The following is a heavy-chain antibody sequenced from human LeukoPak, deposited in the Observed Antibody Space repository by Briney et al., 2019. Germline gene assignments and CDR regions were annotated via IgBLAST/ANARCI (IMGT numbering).Heavy chain of an antibody. CDR2: ISGSGSST. J-gene: IGHJ4*02. V-gene: IGHV3-23*01. Sequence: GGSLRLSCAASGFTFSSYAMSWVRQAPGKGLEWVSAISGSGSSTYYADSVKGRFTLSRDNSKNTLYLQMNSLRAEDTAVYYCAKVPAGYCSGGTCYVDYWGQGTLVTVSS. D-gene: IGHD2-15*01. CDR1: GFTFSSYA. CDR3: AKVPAGYCSGGTCYVDY.